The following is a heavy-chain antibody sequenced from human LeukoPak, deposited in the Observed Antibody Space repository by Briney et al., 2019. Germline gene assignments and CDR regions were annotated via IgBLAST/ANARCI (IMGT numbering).Heavy chain of an antibody. CDR3: ARGGYYYYGSGSYAY. J-gene: IGHJ4*02. Sequence: SQTLSLTCAISGDSVSSNSAAWNWIRQSPSRGLEWLGSTYYRSKWYNDYAVSVKSRITINPDTSKNQFSLQLNSVTPEDTAVYYCARGGYYYYGSGSYAYWGQGTLVTVSS. V-gene: IGHV6-1*01. CDR1: GDSVSSNSAA. CDR2: TYYRSKWYN. D-gene: IGHD3-10*01.